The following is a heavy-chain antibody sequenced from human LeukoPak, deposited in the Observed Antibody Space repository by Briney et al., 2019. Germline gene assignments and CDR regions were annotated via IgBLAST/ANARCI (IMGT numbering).Heavy chain of an antibody. D-gene: IGHD4-23*01. V-gene: IGHV3-21*01. CDR3: ARVKTTVVTHDAFDI. CDR1: GFTFSTFS. Sequence: PGGSLRLSCVASGFTFSTFSMNWVRQAPGKGLEWVPSISSSSSYIYYADSVKGRFTISRDNAKNSLYLQMNSLRAEDTAVYYCARVKTTVVTHDAFDIWGQGTMVTVSS. J-gene: IGHJ3*02. CDR2: ISSSSSYI.